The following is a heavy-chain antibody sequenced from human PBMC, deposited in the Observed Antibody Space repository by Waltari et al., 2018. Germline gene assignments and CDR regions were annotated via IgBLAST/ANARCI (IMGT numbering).Heavy chain of an antibody. J-gene: IGHJ4*02. CDR1: GFTFSTYG. V-gene: IGHV3-30*18. CDR2: ISYDGSNT. Sequence: QVHLVESGGGVVQPGRSLRLSCAASGFTFSTYGMHWVRQAPGKGLEWMAIISYDGSNTYYSDSVKGRFTISRDNSKNTLYLQMNSLRGDDTALYYCAKELAGAAAHWGQGILVTVSS. CDR3: AKELAGAAAH. D-gene: IGHD6-13*01.